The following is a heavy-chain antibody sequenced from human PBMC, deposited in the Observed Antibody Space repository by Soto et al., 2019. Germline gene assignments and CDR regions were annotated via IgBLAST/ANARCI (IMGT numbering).Heavy chain of an antibody. D-gene: IGHD6-25*01. Sequence: QVQLVPSGAEVKKPGSSVTVSCKAFGGSFSTHVVNWVRQAPGQGLEWVGLIIPVFGTTDYAQHFQGRVTITGDESTRTAFLEVSSLRSEDTAVYYCASGVRESSSAAPHFWGQGTLVSVSS. CDR1: GGSFSTHV. CDR3: ASGVRESSSAAPHF. J-gene: IGHJ4*02. CDR2: IIPVFGTT. V-gene: IGHV1-69*01.